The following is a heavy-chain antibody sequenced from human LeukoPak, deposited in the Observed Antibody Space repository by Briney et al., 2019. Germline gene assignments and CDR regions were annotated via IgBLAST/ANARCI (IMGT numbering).Heavy chain of an antibody. CDR1: GYTFTSYG. CDR2: ISAYNGDT. D-gene: IGHD2-21*02. Sequence: ASVKVSXKASGYTFTSYGISWVRQAPGQGLEWMGWISAYNGDTNYAKKLQGRVTMTTDTSTSTAYMELRSPRSDDTAVYYCVGVGGDTVLGGDYWGQGTLVIVSS. V-gene: IGHV1-18*01. CDR3: VGVGGDTVLGGDY. J-gene: IGHJ4*02.